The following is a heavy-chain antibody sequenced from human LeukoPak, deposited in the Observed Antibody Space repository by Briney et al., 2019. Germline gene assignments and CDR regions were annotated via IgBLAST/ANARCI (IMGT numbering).Heavy chain of an antibody. J-gene: IGHJ3*02. V-gene: IGHV4-30-4*01. CDR1: GGSISSGDYY. D-gene: IGHD2-21*02. Sequence: PSQTLSLTCTVSGGSISSGDYYWSWIRQPPGKGLEWIGYIYYSGGTYYNPSLKSRVTISVDTSKNQFSLKLSSVTATDTAVYYCAREEAYCGGDCYLPYDAFDIWGQGTMVTVSS. CDR3: AREEAYCGGDCYLPYDAFDI. CDR2: IYYSGGT.